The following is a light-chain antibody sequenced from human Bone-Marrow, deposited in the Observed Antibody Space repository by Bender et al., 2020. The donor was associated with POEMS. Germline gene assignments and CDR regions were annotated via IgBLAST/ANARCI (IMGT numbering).Light chain of an antibody. CDR3: NSYTRGNTWI. Sequence: QSALTQPASVSGFPGQSITISCTGTSSDVGAYDFVAWYQQHPGKAPKLIIYDVSDRPSGVSDRFSGSKSANTASLTISGLQAEDEADYYCNSYTRGNTWIFGGGTKLTVL. J-gene: IGLJ2*01. V-gene: IGLV2-14*01. CDR2: DVS. CDR1: SSDVGAYDF.